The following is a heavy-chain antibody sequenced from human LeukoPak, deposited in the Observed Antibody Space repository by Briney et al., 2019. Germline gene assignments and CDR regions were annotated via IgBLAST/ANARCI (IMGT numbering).Heavy chain of an antibody. CDR3: ASFTMIAVPQVD. Sequence: SVKVSCKASGGTFSSYAISWVRQAPGQGLEWTGRIIPILGIANYAQKFQGRVTITADKSTSTAYMELSSLRSEDTAVYYCASFTMIAVPQVDWGQGTLVTVSS. D-gene: IGHD3-22*01. V-gene: IGHV1-69*04. CDR2: IIPILGIA. CDR1: GGTFSSYA. J-gene: IGHJ4*02.